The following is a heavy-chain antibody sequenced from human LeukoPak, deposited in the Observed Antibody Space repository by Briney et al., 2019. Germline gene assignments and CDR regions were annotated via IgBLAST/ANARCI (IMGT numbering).Heavy chain of an antibody. CDR1: GGSVSSSSHY. Sequence: SETLSLTCTVSGGSVSSSSHYWGWIRQPPGKGLEWIGSLYNSGSTDYNPSLRSRVTISVETSNNQFSLKLSSVTAADTAMYYCARLLIYCSSTSCHFDYWGQGTLVTVSS. CDR3: ARLLIYCSSTSCHFDY. J-gene: IGHJ4*02. CDR2: LYNSGST. V-gene: IGHV4-39*01. D-gene: IGHD2-2*01.